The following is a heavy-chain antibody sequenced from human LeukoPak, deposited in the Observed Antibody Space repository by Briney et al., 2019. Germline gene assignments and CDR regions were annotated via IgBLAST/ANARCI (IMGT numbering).Heavy chain of an antibody. CDR3: ARVGAAAEVDY. V-gene: IGHV1-2*02. D-gene: IGHD6-13*01. CDR1: GYTFTGYY. J-gene: IGHJ4*02. Sequence: GASVKVSCKASGYTFTGYYMHWVRQAPGQGLEWMGWIDPNSGGTNYAQKFQGRVTMTRDTSISTAYMELSSLRSEDTAVYYCARVGAAAEVDYWGQGTLVTVSS. CDR2: IDPNSGGT.